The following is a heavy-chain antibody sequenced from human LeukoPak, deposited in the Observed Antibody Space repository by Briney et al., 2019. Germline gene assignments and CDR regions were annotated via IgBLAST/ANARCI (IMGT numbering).Heavy chain of an antibody. V-gene: IGHV1-2*06. Sequence: ASVKLFCKAFGYTFTGYYLHWVRQAPGQGLEWMGRINPNSGGTNYAQKFQGRVNMTRDMSMRRPYIALSRLRSDDTAVYYCARDRSSGSYYGDFDYWGQGTLVTASS. CDR2: INPNSGGT. D-gene: IGHD1-26*01. J-gene: IGHJ4*02. CDR1: GYTFTGYY. CDR3: ARDRSSGSYYGDFDY.